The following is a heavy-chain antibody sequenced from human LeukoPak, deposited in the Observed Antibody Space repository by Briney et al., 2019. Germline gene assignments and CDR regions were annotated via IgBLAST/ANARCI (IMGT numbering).Heavy chain of an antibody. V-gene: IGHV3-23*01. CDR2: ISGSGGST. CDR1: GLTFSSYA. CDR3: AKGYCSSTSCYLYYFDY. J-gene: IGHJ4*02. Sequence: PGGSLRLSCAASGLTFSSYAMSWVRQAPGKGLEWVSAISGSGGSTYYADSVKGRFTISRDNSKNTLYLQMNSLRAEDTAVYYCAKGYCSSTSCYLYYFDYWGQGTLVTVSS. D-gene: IGHD2-2*01.